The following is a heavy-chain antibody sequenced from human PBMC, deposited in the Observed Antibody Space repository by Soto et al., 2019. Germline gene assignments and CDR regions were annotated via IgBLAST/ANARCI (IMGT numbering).Heavy chain of an antibody. CDR3: ARAPRTYDSSGYLDY. J-gene: IGHJ4*02. Sequence: SVKVSCKASGGTFSSYAISWVRQAPGQGLEWMGGIIPIFGTANYAQKFQGRVTITADESTSTAYMELSSLRSEETAVYYCARAPRTYDSSGYLDYWGQGTLVTVSS. V-gene: IGHV1-69*13. D-gene: IGHD3-22*01. CDR2: IIPIFGTA. CDR1: GGTFSSYA.